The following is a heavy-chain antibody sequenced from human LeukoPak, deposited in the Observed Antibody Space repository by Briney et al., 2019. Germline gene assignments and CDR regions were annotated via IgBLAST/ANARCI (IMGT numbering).Heavy chain of an antibody. CDR2: MSYDGSHE. Sequence: GTSLRLSCAASGFTFSSHAMHWVRQAPGKGLEWVAVMSYDGSHEYYADSVKGRFIISRDNSKKTLFLQMHSLRAEDTAVYYCAKDSAYEKPYYFDYWGQGTLVTVSS. CDR3: AKDSAYEKPYYFDY. CDR1: GFTFSSHA. D-gene: IGHD5-12*01. J-gene: IGHJ4*02. V-gene: IGHV3-30*04.